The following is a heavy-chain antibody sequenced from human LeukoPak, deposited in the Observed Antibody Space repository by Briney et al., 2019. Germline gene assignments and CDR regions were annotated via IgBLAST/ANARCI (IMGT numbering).Heavy chain of an antibody. D-gene: IGHD4-23*01. Sequence: SETLSLTCTVSGGSISSYYWSWIRQPPGKGLEWIGYIYNTGSSNYNPSLKSRVTILVDTSKNQFSLKVRSVSAADTAQYYCARQAGAGTRWDYFDYWGQGIQVTVSS. CDR3: ARQAGAGTRWDYFDY. CDR2: IYNTGSS. CDR1: GGSISSYY. J-gene: IGHJ4*02. V-gene: IGHV4-59*08.